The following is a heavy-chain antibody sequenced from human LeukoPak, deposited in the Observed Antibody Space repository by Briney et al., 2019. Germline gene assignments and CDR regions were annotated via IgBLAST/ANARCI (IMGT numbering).Heavy chain of an antibody. V-gene: IGHV4-34*01. D-gene: IGHD4-23*01. J-gene: IGHJ4*02. CDR1: GGSFSGYY. Sequence: SETLSLTCAVYGGSFSGYYWSWIRQPPGKGLEWIGEINHSGSTNYNPSLKSRVTISVDTSKNQFSLKLSSLTAADTAVYYCASQDGCNPCFDYWDQGTLVTVSS. CDR2: INHSGST. CDR3: ASQDGCNPCFDY.